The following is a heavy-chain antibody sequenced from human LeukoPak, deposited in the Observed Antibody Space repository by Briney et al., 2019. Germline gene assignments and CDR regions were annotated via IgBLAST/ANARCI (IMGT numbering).Heavy chain of an antibody. D-gene: IGHD5-24*01. V-gene: IGHV3-30*04. Sequence: GGSLRLSCAASGFTFSSYAMHWIRQAPGKGLEWVAVISYDGSNKYYADSVKGRFTISRDNSKNTLYLQMNSLRAEDTAVYYCARALGDGYHWFDPWGQGTLVTVSS. CDR3: ARALGDGYHWFDP. CDR1: GFTFSSYA. J-gene: IGHJ5*02. CDR2: ISYDGSNK.